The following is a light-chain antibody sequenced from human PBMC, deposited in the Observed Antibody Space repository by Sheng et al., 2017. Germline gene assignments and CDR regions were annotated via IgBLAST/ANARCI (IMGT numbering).Light chain of an antibody. CDR2: GAS. CDR3: QQYSNSPPYT. J-gene: IGKJ2*01. Sequence: EIVLTQSPGTLSLSPGERATLSCRASQSVGSNYLAWYQQKPGQAPRLLIYGASTRATGIPDRFSGSGSGTDFTLTISRLEPEDFAVYYCQQYSNSPPYTFGQGTKLEIK. CDR1: QSVGSNY. V-gene: IGKV3-20*01.